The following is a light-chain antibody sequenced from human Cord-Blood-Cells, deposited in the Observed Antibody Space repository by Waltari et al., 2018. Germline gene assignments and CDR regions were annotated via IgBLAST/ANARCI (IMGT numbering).Light chain of an antibody. Sequence: DIQMTQSPSTLSASVGDRVTITCRASQSISSWLAWYHQKSGKAPKLLIYKASSLESGVPSRFSGSGSGTEFTLTISSLQPDDFATYYCQQYNSYSPYTFGQGTKLEIK. V-gene: IGKV1-5*03. CDR2: KAS. CDR3: QQYNSYSPYT. J-gene: IGKJ2*01. CDR1: QSISSW.